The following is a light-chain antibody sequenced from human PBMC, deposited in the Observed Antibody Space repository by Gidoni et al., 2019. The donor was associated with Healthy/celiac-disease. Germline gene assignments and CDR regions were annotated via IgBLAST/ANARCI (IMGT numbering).Light chain of an antibody. J-gene: IGKJ4*01. CDR1: QSVSSY. CDR3: QQRSNWVT. Sequence: IVLTQSPATLSLSPAERSTLPCRASQSVSSYLAWYQQKPGEAPRLLIYDAANRDTGNPARFSGSGSGTDFTLTISSLEPEDFAVYYCQQRSNWVTFGGGTKVEIK. V-gene: IGKV3-11*01. CDR2: DAA.